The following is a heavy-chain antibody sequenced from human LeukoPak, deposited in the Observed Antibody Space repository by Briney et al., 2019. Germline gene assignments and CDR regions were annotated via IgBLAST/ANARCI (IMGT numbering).Heavy chain of an antibody. CDR1: GYNLTSHW. CDR2: IYPGDSDS. Sequence: GESLKISCKGSGYNLTSHWIGWVRQMPGKGLEWMGIIYPGDSDSRQSPSLRGQVTISADKSINTAYLQWNSLKASDTAMYYCARGHHVVVATATWASDAFDLWGQGTMVTVSS. D-gene: IGHD2-21*02. J-gene: IGHJ3*01. V-gene: IGHV5-51*01. CDR3: ARGHHVVVATATWASDAFDL.